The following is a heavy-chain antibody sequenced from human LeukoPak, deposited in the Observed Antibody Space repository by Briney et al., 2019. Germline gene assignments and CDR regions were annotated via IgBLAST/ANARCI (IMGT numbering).Heavy chain of an antibody. V-gene: IGHV1-2*04. Sequence: ASVKVSCNASGYTFTGYYMHWVRQAPGQGLEWMGWINPNSGGTNYAQKFQGWVTMTRDTSISTAYMELSRLRSDDTAVYYCARATPLPGIAAAPPDYWSQGTLVTVSS. CDR1: GYTFTGYY. J-gene: IGHJ4*02. D-gene: IGHD6-13*01. CDR3: ARATPLPGIAAAPPDY. CDR2: INPNSGGT.